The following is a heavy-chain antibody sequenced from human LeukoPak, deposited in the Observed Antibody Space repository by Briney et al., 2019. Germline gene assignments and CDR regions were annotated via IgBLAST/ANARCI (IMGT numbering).Heavy chain of an antibody. V-gene: IGHV3-23*01. Sequence: PGGSLRLSCAASGFTFSSFAMSWVRQAPGKGLEWVSAISGSGGSTYYADSVKGRFTISRDNSKNTLWLQMNSLRAEDTAIYYCAKDHLRYSSSWYVGYWGQGTLVTVSS. D-gene: IGHD6-13*01. CDR2: ISGSGGST. CDR1: GFTFSSFA. CDR3: AKDHLRYSSSWYVGY. J-gene: IGHJ4*02.